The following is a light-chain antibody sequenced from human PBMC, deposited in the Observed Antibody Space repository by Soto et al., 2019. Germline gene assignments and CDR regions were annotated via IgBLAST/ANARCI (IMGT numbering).Light chain of an antibody. V-gene: IGKV4-1*01. CDR2: GAS. CDR3: HQYYSTPPT. CDR1: QSVLYSPSNKNY. Sequence: DIVMTQSPDSLAVPLGERATINCKSSQSVLYSPSNKNYLAWYQQKPGQPLKPLIYGASTRQSGVPDRFSGSGSGTDFTLTISSLQAEDVAVYYCHQYYSTPPTFGQGTKV. J-gene: IGKJ1*01.